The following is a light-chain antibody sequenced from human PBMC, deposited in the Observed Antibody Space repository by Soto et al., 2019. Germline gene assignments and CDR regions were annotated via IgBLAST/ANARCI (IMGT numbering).Light chain of an antibody. Sequence: SVLTQPASVSGSPGQSITISCTGTSSDVGGYNFVSWYQQHPGKAPKLLIYDVSDRPSGVSNRFSGSKSGNTASLTISGLQAEDEADYYCNSYTSSSTSYVFGSGTKVTVL. J-gene: IGLJ1*01. V-gene: IGLV2-14*03. CDR2: DVS. CDR1: SSDVGGYNF. CDR3: NSYTSSSTSYV.